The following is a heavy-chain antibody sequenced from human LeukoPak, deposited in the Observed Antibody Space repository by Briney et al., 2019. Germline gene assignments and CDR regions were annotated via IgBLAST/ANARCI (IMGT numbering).Heavy chain of an antibody. CDR2: IHGSSGST. V-gene: IGHV3-23*01. CDR1: GFTFSNYG. Sequence: GGTLRLSCSASGFTFSNYGMSWVRQAPGKGLEWVSGIHGSSGSTYYADSVKGRSTISRDNSKNTLYLQMNSLRAEDTAVYYCARGYDFWSGYSFDYWGQGTLVTVSS. J-gene: IGHJ4*02. D-gene: IGHD3-3*01. CDR3: ARGYDFWSGYSFDY.